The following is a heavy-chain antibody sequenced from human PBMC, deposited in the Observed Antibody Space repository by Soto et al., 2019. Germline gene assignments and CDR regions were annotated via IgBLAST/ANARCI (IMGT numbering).Heavy chain of an antibody. CDR1: GYTFTSYR. CDR3: ARVVLEGRYFDRFDY. CDR2: ISAYNGHT. V-gene: IGHV1-18*01. D-gene: IGHD3-9*01. Sequence: QVQLVQSGAEVKKPGASVKVSCRASGYTFTSYRSSWVRQAPGQGLEWMGWISAYNGHTNYAQKLQGRVTMTTDTSTSPADMELRSLRSDDTAVYYCARVVLEGRYFDRFDYWGQGTLVTVSS. J-gene: IGHJ4*02.